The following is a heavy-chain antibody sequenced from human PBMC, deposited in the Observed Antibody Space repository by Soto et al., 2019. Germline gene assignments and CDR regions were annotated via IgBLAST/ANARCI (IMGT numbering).Heavy chain of an antibody. J-gene: IGHJ4*02. V-gene: IGHV4-39*01. D-gene: IGHD5-12*01. CDR3: ARLHLSGSLGS. CDR2: IYYSGNT. Sequence: QLQLQESGPGLVKPSETLSLTCTVSGDSISSSRHYWGWIRQPPGKGLEWIGCIYYSGNTYYSPSHKSRVTMPVAMSKNRFSLRLSSVTAAATAVYFCARLHLSGSLGSWGQGTLVTVSS. CDR1: GDSISSSRHY.